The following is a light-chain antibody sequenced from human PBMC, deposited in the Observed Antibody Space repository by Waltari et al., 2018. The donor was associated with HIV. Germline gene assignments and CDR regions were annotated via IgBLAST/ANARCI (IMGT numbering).Light chain of an antibody. Sequence: QSVLTQPPSVSGAPGQRVTISCTGSSSNIGAGYHVHWYQQLPGTAPKLLIYGNSTRPSGVPDRVSGAKSGTSASRAITGLQAEDEADYHCQSHDSSLSGDVFGTGTKVTVL. CDR1: SSNIGAGYH. CDR3: QSHDSSLSGDV. J-gene: IGLJ1*01. V-gene: IGLV1-40*01. CDR2: GNS.